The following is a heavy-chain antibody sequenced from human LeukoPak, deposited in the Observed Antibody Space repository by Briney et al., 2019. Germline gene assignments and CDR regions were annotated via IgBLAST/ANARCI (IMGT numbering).Heavy chain of an antibody. J-gene: IGHJ4*02. CDR1: GFTFSSYW. CDR3: ARSVATGTFDY. CDR2: IKQDGSEK. V-gene: IGHV3-7*01. D-gene: IGHD5-12*01. Sequence: GGSPRLSCAASGFTFSSYWMSWVRQAPGKGLEWVANIKQDGSEKYYVDSVKGRFTISRDNAKNSLYLQMNSLRAEDTAVYYCARSVATGTFDYWGQGTLVTVSS.